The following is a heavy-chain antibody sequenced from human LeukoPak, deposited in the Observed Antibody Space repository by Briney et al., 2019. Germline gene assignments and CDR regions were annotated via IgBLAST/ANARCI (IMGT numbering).Heavy chain of an antibody. J-gene: IGHJ1*01. CDR2: ISSSSSYI. D-gene: IGHD3-22*01. CDR3: ARGPEDSSGYYSFEYFQR. CDR1: GFTFSSYS. Sequence: PGGSLRLSCAASGFTFSSYSMNWVRQAPGKGLEWVSSISSSSSYIYYADSVKGRFTISRDNAKNSLYLQMNSLRAEDTAVYYCARGPEDSSGYYSFEYFQRWGQGTLVTVSS. V-gene: IGHV3-21*01.